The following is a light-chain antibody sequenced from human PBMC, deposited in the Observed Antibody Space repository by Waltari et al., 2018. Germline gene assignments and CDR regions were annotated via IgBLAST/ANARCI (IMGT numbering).Light chain of an antibody. CDR3: SSYTSISGLNV. J-gene: IGLJ1*01. CDR2: DVT. Sequence: QSALTQSASVSGSPGQSITISCTGTSSDVGGYNYVSWYQQHPGKAPKLMIYDVTNRPSGVSNRFSGSKSGNMASLTISGLQAEDEADYYCSSYTSISGLNVFGTGTKVTVL. CDR1: SSDVGGYNY. V-gene: IGLV2-14*01.